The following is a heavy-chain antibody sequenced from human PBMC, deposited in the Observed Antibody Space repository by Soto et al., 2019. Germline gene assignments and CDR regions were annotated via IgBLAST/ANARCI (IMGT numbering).Heavy chain of an antibody. D-gene: IGHD2-2*01. V-gene: IGHV1-69*12. CDR1: GGTFSSYA. CDR3: ARLVTAAGYTSGMIV. Sequence: QVQLVQSGAEVKKPGSSVKVSCKASGGTFSSYAISWVRQAPGQGLEWMGGIIPIFGTADYAQKFQGIVTLAVDHPTCTAATQARSLRSEDTAAYHCARLVTAAGYTSGMIVWGQGTTVTASS. CDR2: IIPIFGTA. J-gene: IGHJ6*02.